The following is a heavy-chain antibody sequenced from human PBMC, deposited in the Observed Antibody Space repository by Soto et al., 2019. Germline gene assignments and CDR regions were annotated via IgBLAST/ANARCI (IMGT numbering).Heavy chain of an antibody. CDR3: ARGGRTIFGRYFDS. Sequence: QVQLQESGPGLVKPSQTLSLTCTVSGGSISSGDYYWSWIRQPPGKGLEWIGYIDYSGSTYYNPSLRSRLPISVDTSKNQFSLKLSSVTAADTAVYYCARGGRTIFGRYFDSWGQGTLVTVSS. D-gene: IGHD3-3*01. V-gene: IGHV4-30-4*01. CDR1: GGSISSGDYY. J-gene: IGHJ4*02. CDR2: IDYSGST.